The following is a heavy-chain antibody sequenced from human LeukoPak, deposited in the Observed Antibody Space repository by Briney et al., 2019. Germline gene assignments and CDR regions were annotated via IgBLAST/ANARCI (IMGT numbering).Heavy chain of an antibody. V-gene: IGHV4-39*01. CDR3: ASSYYYDSSGYSGSLVY. CDR2: IYYSGST. D-gene: IGHD3-22*01. J-gene: IGHJ4*02. Sequence: SETLSLTCAVYGGSFSGYYWGWIRQPPGKGLEWIGSIYYSGSTYYNPSLKSRVTISVDTSKNQFSLKLSSVTAADTAVYYCASSYYYDSSGYSGSLVYWGQGTLVTVSS. CDR1: GGSFSGYY.